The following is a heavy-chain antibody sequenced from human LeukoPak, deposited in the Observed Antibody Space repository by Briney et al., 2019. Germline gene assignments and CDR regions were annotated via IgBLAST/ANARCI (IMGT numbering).Heavy chain of an antibody. CDR1: GYSFTSYW. J-gene: IGHJ3*02. V-gene: IGHV5-51*01. Sequence: GESLKISCKGSGYSFTSYWIGWVRQMPGKGLEWMGIIYPGDSDTRYSPSFQGQVAISADKSISTAYLQWSSLKASDTAMYYCASPIHSGSSPDAFDIWGQGTMVTVSS. D-gene: IGHD1-26*01. CDR3: ASPIHSGSSPDAFDI. CDR2: IYPGDSDT.